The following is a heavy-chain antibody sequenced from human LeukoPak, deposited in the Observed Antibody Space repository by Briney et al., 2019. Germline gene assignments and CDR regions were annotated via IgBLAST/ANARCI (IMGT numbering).Heavy chain of an antibody. D-gene: IGHD4-17*01. V-gene: IGHV4-4*02. CDR3: ARDLGNYGDYVDPYDAFDI. Sequence: PSGTLSLTCAVSGGSISSSNWWSWVRQPPGKGLEWIGEIYHSGSTNYNQSLKSRVTISVDKSKNQFSLKLSSVTAADTAVYYCARDLGNYGDYVDPYDAFDIWGQGTMVTVSS. CDR2: IYHSGST. J-gene: IGHJ3*02. CDR1: GGSISSSNW.